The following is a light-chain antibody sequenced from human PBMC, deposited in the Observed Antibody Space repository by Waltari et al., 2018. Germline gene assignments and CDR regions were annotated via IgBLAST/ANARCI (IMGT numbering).Light chain of an antibody. CDR2: GAS. J-gene: IGKJ4*01. CDR3: EQYNTYPLT. CDR1: QDISNH. Sequence: DIEMTQSPSPLSASVGDRVIITCRASQDISNHLAWFQQKPGKPPKTLVYGASNLQSGVPLKFIGSGFGTDFTLTISSLQPEDSATYYCEQYNTYPLTFGGGTKVELK. V-gene: IGKV1-16*02.